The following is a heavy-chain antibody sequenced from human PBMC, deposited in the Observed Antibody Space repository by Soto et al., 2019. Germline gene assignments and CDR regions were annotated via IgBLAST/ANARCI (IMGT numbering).Heavy chain of an antibody. Sequence: QVVVVESGGGVVQPGRSLTLSCAASGFMFETLYMHWVRQAPGTGLQWVAVISSDGRNKYYAESVKGRFSISRDNSKNTLYLQLNSLIPQDTAVYYCARVFDGYYCDYWGQGALVTVSS. V-gene: IGHV3-30*04. D-gene: IGHD6-13*01. CDR1: GFMFETLY. CDR3: ARVFDGYYCDY. J-gene: IGHJ4*02. CDR2: ISSDGRNK.